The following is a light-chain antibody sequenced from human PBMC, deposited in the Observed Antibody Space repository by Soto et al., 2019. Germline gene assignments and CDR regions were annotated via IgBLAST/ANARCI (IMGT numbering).Light chain of an antibody. J-gene: IGKJ2*01. CDR3: QQYNNWPPVYT. CDR1: QSVSSN. CDR2: GAS. Sequence: EIVMTQSPATLPVSPGERATLSCRASQSVSSNLAWYQQKPGQAPRLLIYGASTRAAGFPARFSGSGSGTEFTLTISSLQSEDFAVYYCQQYNNWPPVYTFGQGTKLEIK. V-gene: IGKV3-15*01.